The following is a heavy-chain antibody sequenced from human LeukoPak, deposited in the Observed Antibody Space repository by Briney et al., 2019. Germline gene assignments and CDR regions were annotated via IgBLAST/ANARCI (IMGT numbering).Heavy chain of an antibody. V-gene: IGHV1-69*13. J-gene: IGHJ4*02. Sequence: VASVKVSCKASGYTFTSYGISWVRQAPGQGLEWMGGIIPIFGTANYAQKFQGRVTITADESTSTAYMELSSLRSEDTAVYYCARLGSSSPYWGQGTLVTVSS. D-gene: IGHD6-6*01. CDR3: ARLGSSSPY. CDR2: IIPIFGTA. CDR1: GYTFTSYG.